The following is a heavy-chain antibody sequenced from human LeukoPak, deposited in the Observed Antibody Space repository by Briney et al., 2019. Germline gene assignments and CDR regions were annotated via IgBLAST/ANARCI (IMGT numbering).Heavy chain of an antibody. CDR3: AGGIASYSSSYFDY. D-gene: IGHD1-26*01. CDR1: GYTFTDHY. CDR2: INPNNGGT. J-gene: IGHJ4*02. V-gene: IGHV1-2*02. Sequence: GSVEVSCKASGYTFTDHYIHWVRQAPGQGLEWMGWINPNNGGTNYAQKFQGRVTMTRDTSIGTAYMELSRLRSDDTAVYYRAGGIASYSSSYFDYWGQGALVTVSS.